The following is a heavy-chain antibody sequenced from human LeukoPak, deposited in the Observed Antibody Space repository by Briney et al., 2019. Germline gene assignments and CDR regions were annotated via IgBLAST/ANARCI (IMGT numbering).Heavy chain of an antibody. CDR1: GGSISSYY. Sequence: SETLSLTCTVSGGSISSYYWSWIRQPAGKGLEWIGRIYTSGSTNYNPSLKSRVTMSVDTSKNQFSLKLSSMTAADTAVYYCARDRAAGMEGRDWFDPWGQGTLVTVSS. V-gene: IGHV4-4*07. D-gene: IGHD6-13*01. CDR2: IYTSGST. CDR3: ARDRAAGMEGRDWFDP. J-gene: IGHJ5*02.